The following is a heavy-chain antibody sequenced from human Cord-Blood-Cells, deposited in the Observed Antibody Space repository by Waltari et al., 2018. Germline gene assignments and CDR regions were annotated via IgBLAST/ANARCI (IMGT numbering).Heavy chain of an antibody. Sequence: EVQLVESGGGLVQHGGSLRLSCAASGFTFSSYWLTWVRPYPGQGLEWVANIKQDGSEKYYVDSVKGRFTISRDNAKNSLYLQMNSLRAEDTAVYYCARDGIAARRRGFDYWGQGTLVTVSS. CDR2: IKQDGSEK. J-gene: IGHJ4*02. CDR1: GFTFSSYW. CDR3: ARDGIAARRRGFDY. D-gene: IGHD6-6*01. V-gene: IGHV3-7*01.